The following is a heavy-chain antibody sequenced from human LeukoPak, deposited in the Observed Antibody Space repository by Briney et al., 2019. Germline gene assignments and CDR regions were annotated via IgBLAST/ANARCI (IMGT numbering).Heavy chain of an antibody. J-gene: IGHJ4*02. D-gene: IGHD1-14*01. Sequence: GGSLRLSCAASGFDFSTQWMSWVRQAPGKGLEWVANIKQDGSDKFYVDSVNGRFTISRDNAKNSLYLQMNTLRAEDTAIYYCATFSGAHHKTFDSWGQGTLVTVSS. V-gene: IGHV3-7*01. CDR1: GFDFSTQW. CDR2: IKQDGSDK. CDR3: ATFSGAHHKTFDS.